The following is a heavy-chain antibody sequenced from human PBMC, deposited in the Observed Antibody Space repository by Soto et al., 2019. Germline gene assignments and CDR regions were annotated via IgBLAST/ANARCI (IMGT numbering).Heavy chain of an antibody. D-gene: IGHD2-2*01. V-gene: IGHV1-69*01. CDR3: AGKYCSSTSCYVKGGYYFDY. J-gene: IGHJ4*02. CDR2: IIPIVGTA. CDR1: GGTFSSYA. Sequence: QVQLVQSGAEVKKPGSSVKVSCKASGGTFSSYAISWVRQAPGHGLEWMGGIIPIVGTANYAQKFQGRVTITADESKSTAYMELSSLRSEDTAVYYCAGKYCSSTSCYVKGGYYFDYWGQGTLVTVSS.